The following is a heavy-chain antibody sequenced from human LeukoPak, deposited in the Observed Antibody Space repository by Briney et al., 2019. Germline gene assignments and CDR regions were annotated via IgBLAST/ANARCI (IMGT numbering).Heavy chain of an antibody. CDR1: GFTFSSYA. D-gene: IGHD1-26*01. CDR2: ISYDGSNK. Sequence: PGGSLRLSCAASGFTFSSYAMHWVRQAPGKGLEWVAVISYDGSNKYYADSVKGRFTISRDNSKNTLYLQMNSLRAEDTAVYYCARRYSGSYGVYYYYYMDVWGKGTTVTVSS. J-gene: IGHJ6*03. V-gene: IGHV3-30*04. CDR3: ARRYSGSYGVYYYYYMDV.